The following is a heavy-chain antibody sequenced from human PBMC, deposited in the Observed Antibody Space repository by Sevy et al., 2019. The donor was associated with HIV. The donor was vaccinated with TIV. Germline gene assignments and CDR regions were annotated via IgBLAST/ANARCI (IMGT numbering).Heavy chain of an antibody. CDR3: ARLNTRGAAAGTYYYGMDV. J-gene: IGHJ6*02. Sequence: ASVKVSCKASGYTFTSYYMHWVRQAPGQGLEWMGIINPSGGSTSYAQKFQGRVTMTRDTSTSTVYMELSSLRSEDTAVYYCARLNTRGAAAGTYYYGMDVWGQGTTVTVSS. CDR1: GYTFTSYY. CDR2: INPSGGST. D-gene: IGHD6-13*01. V-gene: IGHV1-46*01.